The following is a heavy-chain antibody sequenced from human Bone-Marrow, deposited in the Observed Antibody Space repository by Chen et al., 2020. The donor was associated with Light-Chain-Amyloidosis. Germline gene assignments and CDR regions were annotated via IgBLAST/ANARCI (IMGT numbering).Heavy chain of an antibody. CDR3: ARRRDGYNFDY. V-gene: IGHV5-51*01. CDR2: IYPDDSDA. CDR1: W. Sequence: WIGWVRQMPGKGLEWMGVIYPDDSDARYSPSFEGQVTISADKSITTAYLQRRSLKASDTAMYYCARRRDGYNFDYWGQGTLVTVSS. D-gene: IGHD5-12*01. J-gene: IGHJ4*02.